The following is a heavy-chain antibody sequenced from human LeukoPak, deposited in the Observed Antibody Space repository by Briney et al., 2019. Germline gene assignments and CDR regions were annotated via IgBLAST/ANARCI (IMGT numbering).Heavy chain of an antibody. V-gene: IGHV4-59*01. D-gene: IGHD3-22*01. J-gene: IGHJ4*02. CDR2: IYYSGST. Sequence: PSETPSLTCTVSGGSISSYYWSWIRQPPGKGLEWIGYIYYSGSTNYNPSLKSRVTISVDTSKNQFSLKLSSVTAADTAVYYCARVSRRSSSGYYYFDYWGQGTLVTVSS. CDR1: GGSISSYY. CDR3: ARVSRRSSSGYYYFDY.